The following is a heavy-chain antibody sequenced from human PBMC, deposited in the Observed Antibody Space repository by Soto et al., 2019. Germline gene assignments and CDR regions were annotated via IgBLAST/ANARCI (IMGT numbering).Heavy chain of an antibody. D-gene: IGHD2-21*01. J-gene: IGHJ4*02. CDR1: GFTFSNYA. CDR2: IRGNGGET. Sequence: EVQVLESGGGLVQPGGSLRLSCVASGFTFSNYAMTWVRQAPGKEMEWVSAIRGNGGETFYADSVKGRFTISRDNSKNTLYLQMNSLRAEDTAVYHCAKGDQERQWVFLHNWGQGTLVTVSS. V-gene: IGHV3-23*01. CDR3: AKGDQERQWVFLHN.